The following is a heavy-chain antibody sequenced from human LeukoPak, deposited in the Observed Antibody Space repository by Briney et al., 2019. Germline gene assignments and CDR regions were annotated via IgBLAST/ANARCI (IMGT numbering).Heavy chain of an antibody. V-gene: IGHV4-34*01. J-gene: IGHJ4*02. Sequence: SETLSLTCAVYGGSFSGYYWSWIRQPPGKGLEWIGEINHSGSTNYNPSLKSRVTISVDTSKNQFSLKLSSVTAADTAVYYCARRVSTMIVVVIGVFDSWGQGTLVTVSS. D-gene: IGHD3-22*01. CDR1: GGSFSGYY. CDR2: INHSGST. CDR3: ARRVSTMIVVVIGVFDS.